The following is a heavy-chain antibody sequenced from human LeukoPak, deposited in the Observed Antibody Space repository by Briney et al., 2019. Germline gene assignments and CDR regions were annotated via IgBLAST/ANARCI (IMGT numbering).Heavy chain of an antibody. CDR1: GFTFSNAW. Sequence: GGSLRLSCAASGFTFSNAWMSWVRQAPGKGLEWVGRIKSKTDGGTTDYAAPVKGRFTISRDDSKNTLYLQMNSLKTEDTAVYYCTRAYRRGYSSGRDWGQGTLVTVSS. V-gene: IGHV3-15*01. D-gene: IGHD6-19*01. J-gene: IGHJ4*02. CDR2: IKSKTDGGTT. CDR3: TRAYRRGYSSGRD.